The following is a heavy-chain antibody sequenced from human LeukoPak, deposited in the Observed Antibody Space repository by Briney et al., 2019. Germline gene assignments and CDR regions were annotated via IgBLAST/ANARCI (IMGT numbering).Heavy chain of an antibody. CDR3: VRSKSGAYGWFDP. V-gene: IGHV4-59*01. D-gene: IGHD2-15*01. CDR2: IYYTGNT. Sequence: SETLSLTCTVSGDSISSYYWTWIRQPPGKGLEWIGYIYYTGNTNYNPSLKSRVTISIDTSKNHFSLNVNSVTAADAAVYYCVRSKSGAYGWFDPWGPGTLVTVSS. CDR1: GDSISSYY. J-gene: IGHJ5*02.